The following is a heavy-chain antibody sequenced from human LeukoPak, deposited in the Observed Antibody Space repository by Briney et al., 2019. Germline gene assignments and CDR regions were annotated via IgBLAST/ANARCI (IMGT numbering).Heavy chain of an antibody. D-gene: IGHD3-16*01. V-gene: IGHV4-34*01. CDR3: ARGPFIHFDY. Sequence: SETLSLTCAVYGGSFSGYYWSWIRQPPGKGLEWIGEINHSGSTNYNPSLKSRVTISVDTSKNQFSLKLSSVTAADTAVYYCARGPFIHFDYWGQETLVTVSS. CDR1: GGSFSGYY. CDR2: INHSGST. J-gene: IGHJ4*02.